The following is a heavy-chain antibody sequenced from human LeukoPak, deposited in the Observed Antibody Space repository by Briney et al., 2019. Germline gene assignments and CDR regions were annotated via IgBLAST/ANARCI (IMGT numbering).Heavy chain of an antibody. CDR1: GGPISSYY. Sequence: SETLSLTCTVSGGPISSYYWSWIRQPPGKGLEWIGYIYYSGSTNYNPSLKSRVTISVDTSKNQFSLKLSSVTAADTAVYYCARRLYGDYEGDCWFDPWGQGTLVTVSS. V-gene: IGHV4-59*01. CDR2: IYYSGST. D-gene: IGHD4-17*01. J-gene: IGHJ5*02. CDR3: ARRLYGDYEGDCWFDP.